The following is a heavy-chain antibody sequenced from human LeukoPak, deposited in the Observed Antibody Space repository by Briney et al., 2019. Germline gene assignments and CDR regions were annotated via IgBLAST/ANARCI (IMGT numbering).Heavy chain of an antibody. CDR3: ARGLGYCSGGSCYKWYYFDY. Sequence: SVKVSCKASGGTFSSYAISWVRQAPGQGLEWMGGIIPIFGTANYAQKFQGRVTITADESTSTAYMELSSLRSEDTAVYYCARGLGYCSGGSCYKWYYFDYWGQGTLVTVSS. V-gene: IGHV1-69*13. CDR1: GGTFSSYA. CDR2: IIPIFGTA. J-gene: IGHJ4*02. D-gene: IGHD2-15*01.